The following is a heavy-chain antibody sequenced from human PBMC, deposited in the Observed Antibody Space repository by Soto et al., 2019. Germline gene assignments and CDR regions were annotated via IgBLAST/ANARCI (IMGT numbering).Heavy chain of an antibody. Sequence: ASVKVSCKASGYTFTSYAMHWVRQAPGQRLEWMGWINAGNGNTKYSQKFQGRVTITRDTSASTAYMELSSLRSEDTAVYYCAREHYYGSGSYSSYYYYGMDVWGQGTTVTVSS. V-gene: IGHV1-3*01. CDR3: AREHYYGSGSYSSYYYYGMDV. CDR1: GYTFTSYA. CDR2: INAGNGNT. J-gene: IGHJ6*02. D-gene: IGHD3-10*01.